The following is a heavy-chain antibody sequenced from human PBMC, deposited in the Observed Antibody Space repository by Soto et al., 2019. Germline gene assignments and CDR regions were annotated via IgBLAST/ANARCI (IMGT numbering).Heavy chain of an antibody. V-gene: IGHV3-7*03. J-gene: IGHJ4*02. CDR3: AGWGGHDYNY. CDR2: IRPDGSET. CDR1: GFTFTDFY. D-gene: IGHD4-4*01. Sequence: DVQLVQSGGGLVQPGGSLRLSCVASGFTFTDFYMNWVRQAPGKGLEWVANIRPDGSETNYVESVKGRFTTSRDNAKNSLLLQMNSLRADDTAVYYCAGWGGHDYNYWGQGILVTVSS.